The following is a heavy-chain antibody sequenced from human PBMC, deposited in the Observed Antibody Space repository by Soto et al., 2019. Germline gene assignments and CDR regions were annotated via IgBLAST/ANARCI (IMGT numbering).Heavy chain of an antibody. Sequence: QVQLVDSVGGVVQPGRSLRLSCAASGFTFSRSAMHWVRQAPGKGLEWVTFISYDGSNKYYADSVKGRFTISRDNSKNTLHLQMNRLRAEDTAVYYCAREGGRIAVGGTLDRWGQGTLVTVSS. CDR3: AREGGRIAVGGTLDR. V-gene: IGHV3-30-3*01. CDR2: ISYDGSNK. CDR1: GFTFSRSA. D-gene: IGHD6-19*01. J-gene: IGHJ5*02.